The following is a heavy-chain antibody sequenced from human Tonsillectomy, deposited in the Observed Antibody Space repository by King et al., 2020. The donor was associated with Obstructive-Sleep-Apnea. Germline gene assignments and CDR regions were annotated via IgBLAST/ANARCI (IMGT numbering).Heavy chain of an antibody. V-gene: IGHV3-11*06. J-gene: IGHJ6*02. Sequence: VQLVESGGGLVKPGGSLRLSCTASGFTFSDYYMSWIRQAPGKGLEWVSYISSGGTYANYADSVKGRFISSSDSAKNSLSLQMNSLRVDDTAVYYCARARDYCTGARRYSPVDVWGQGSTVIVSS. CDR2: ISSGGTYA. CDR1: GFTFSDYY. D-gene: IGHD2-15*01. CDR3: ARARDYCTGARRYSPVDV.